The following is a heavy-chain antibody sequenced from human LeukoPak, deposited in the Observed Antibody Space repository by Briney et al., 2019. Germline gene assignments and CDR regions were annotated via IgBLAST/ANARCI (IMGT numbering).Heavy chain of an antibody. CDR3: ARVGPAEWSHYFDY. V-gene: IGHV4-30-4*08. Sequence: SETLSLTCTVSGGSISSGDYYWSWIRQPPGKGLEWIGYIYYSGSTYYNPSLKSRVTISVDTSKKQFSLKLSSVTAADTAVYYCARVGPAEWSHYFDYWGQGTLVTVSS. CDR1: GGSISSGDYY. CDR2: IYYSGST. J-gene: IGHJ4*02. D-gene: IGHD3-3*01.